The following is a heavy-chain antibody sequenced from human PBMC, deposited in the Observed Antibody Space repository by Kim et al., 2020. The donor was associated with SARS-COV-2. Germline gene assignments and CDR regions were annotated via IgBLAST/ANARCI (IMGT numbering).Heavy chain of an antibody. D-gene: IGHD2-21*02. J-gene: IGHJ6*02. CDR2: IWYDGSNK. CDR3: ARRCGGDCSSPGYYYYGMDV. V-gene: IGHV3-33*01. CDR1: GFTFSSYG. Sequence: GGSLRLSCAASGFTFSSYGMHWVRQAPGKGLEWVAVIWYDGSNKYYADSVKGRFTISRDNSKNTLYLQMNSLRAEDTAVYYCARRCGGDCSSPGYYYYGMDVWGQGTTVTVSS.